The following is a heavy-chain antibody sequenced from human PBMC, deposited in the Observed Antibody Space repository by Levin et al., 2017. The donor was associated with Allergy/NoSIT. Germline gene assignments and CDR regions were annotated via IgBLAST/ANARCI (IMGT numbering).Heavy chain of an antibody. Sequence: GGSLRLSCAATGFTFSSYTMHWVRRAPGKGLGWVALISDDRTKEYYAESVKGRFTISRDNSGNTLNLQMDSLRPEDSAVYFCARGIWNRDYYMVVWGRGTTVTVSS. CDR1: GFTFSSYT. CDR3: ARGIWNRDYYMVV. D-gene: IGHD1-1*01. CDR2: ISDDRTKE. J-gene: IGHJ6*03. V-gene: IGHV3-30*04.